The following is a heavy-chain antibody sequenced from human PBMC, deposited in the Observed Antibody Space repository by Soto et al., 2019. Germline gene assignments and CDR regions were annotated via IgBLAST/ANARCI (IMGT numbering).Heavy chain of an antibody. CDR3: AREMYGSGSYYIGDAFDM. J-gene: IGHJ3*02. V-gene: IGHV3-53*01. CDR2: IYRGGDT. CDR1: GFTVSYNY. D-gene: IGHD3-10*01. Sequence: EVQLVESGGGLIQPGGSLRLSCAVSGFTVSYNYMNWVRQAPGKGLEWVSVIYRGGDTFYADSVKGRFTISRDNSKNTLYLQMNSLRAEDTAVYYCAREMYGSGSYYIGDAFDMWGQGTMVTVSS.